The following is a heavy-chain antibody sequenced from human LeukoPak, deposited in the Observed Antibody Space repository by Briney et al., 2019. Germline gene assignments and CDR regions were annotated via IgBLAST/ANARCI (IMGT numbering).Heavy chain of an antibody. CDR3: ATERNLAFGD. Sequence: GGSLRLSCAASGFTFSHYWMSWVRQAPGKGLEWVANIKPDGSEKYYVDSVKGRFTISRDNAKNSLHLQMNSLRAEDTAVYYCATERNLAFGDWGQGTLVTVFS. CDR1: GFTFSHYW. V-gene: IGHV3-7*01. CDR2: IKPDGSEK. D-gene: IGHD3-16*01. J-gene: IGHJ4*02.